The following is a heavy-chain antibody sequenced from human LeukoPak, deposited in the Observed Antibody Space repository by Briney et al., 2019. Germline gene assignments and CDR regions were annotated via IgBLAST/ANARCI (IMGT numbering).Heavy chain of an antibody. D-gene: IGHD3-10*01. CDR1: GYTFTGYY. V-gene: IGHV1-2*06. Sequence: ASVKVSCKASGYTFTGYYMHWVRQAPGQGLEWMGRINPKSGGTNYAQKFQGRVTMTRDTSISTAYMELSRLRSDETAAYYCARDLYGSGSYYNGDYWGQGTLVTVSS. CDR2: INPKSGGT. CDR3: ARDLYGSGSYYNGDY. J-gene: IGHJ4*02.